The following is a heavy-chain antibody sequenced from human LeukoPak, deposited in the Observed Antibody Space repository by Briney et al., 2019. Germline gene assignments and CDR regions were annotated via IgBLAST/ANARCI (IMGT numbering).Heavy chain of an antibody. J-gene: IGHJ4*02. V-gene: IGHV4-59*01. Sequence: KLSETLSLTCTVSGGSISGSYWSWIRQPPGKGLEWIAYMYNSGSTNYNPSLKSRVTISIDTSKNQFSLKLSSLTAADTAIYYCARGIESYGDYGYWGQGILVTVSS. CDR1: GGSISGSY. D-gene: IGHD4-17*01. CDR2: MYNSGST. CDR3: ARGIESYGDYGY.